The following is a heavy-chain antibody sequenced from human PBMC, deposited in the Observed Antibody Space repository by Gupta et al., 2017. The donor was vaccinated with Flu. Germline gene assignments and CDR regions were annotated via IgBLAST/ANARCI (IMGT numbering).Heavy chain of an antibody. CDR1: GFTFSSAA. D-gene: IGHD2-21*02. CDR3: AKIIGSCGFDCYTDWYFDL. Sequence: EVQLLESGGGLVQPGGSLRLSCSASGFTFSSAAMRRVHLAPGKGLEWVSAISGSGGSTYYADSVKGLFTISRDNSKNTLYLQMNSLRAEDTAVYYCAKIIGSCGFDCYTDWYFDLWVRGTLVTLSS. V-gene: IGHV3-23*01. CDR2: ISGSGGST. J-gene: IGHJ2*01.